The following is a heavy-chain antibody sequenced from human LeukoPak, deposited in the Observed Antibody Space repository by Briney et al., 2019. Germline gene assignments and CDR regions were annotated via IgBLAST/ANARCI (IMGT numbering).Heavy chain of an antibody. V-gene: IGHV4-34*01. CDR2: INHSGST. CDR1: GGSFSGYY. D-gene: IGHD6-13*01. CDR3: ARGGRQQLVNL. Sequence: PSETLSLTCAVYGGSFSGYYWSWIRQPQGKGLEWIGEINHSGSTNYNPSLKSRLSISVDTSENQLSLKLSSVTAADTAVYFCARGGRQQLVNLWGQGTLVTVSS. J-gene: IGHJ4*02.